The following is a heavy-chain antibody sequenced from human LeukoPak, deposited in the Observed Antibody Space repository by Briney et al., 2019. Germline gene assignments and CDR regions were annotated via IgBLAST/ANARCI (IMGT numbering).Heavy chain of an antibody. CDR2: IKQDGSER. CDR3: ARAGSHWHYVY. J-gene: IGHJ4*02. V-gene: IGHV3-7*01. CDR1: GFTFSGFS. Sequence: GGSLRLSCAASGFTFSGFSMNWVRQSPTKGLEWVANIKQDGSERYYVDSVKGRFTISRDNAKNSPSLQMNNLRVEDTAVYYCARAGSHWHYVYWGQGTVVTVSS. D-gene: IGHD3-10*01.